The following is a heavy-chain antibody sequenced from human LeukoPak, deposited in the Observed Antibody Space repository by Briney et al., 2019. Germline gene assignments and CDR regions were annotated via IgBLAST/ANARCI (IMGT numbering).Heavy chain of an antibody. CDR2: ISGSGGST. D-gene: IGHD4-17*01. J-gene: IGHJ6*02. CDR1: GFTFSSYA. V-gene: IGHV3-23*01. CDR3: AKTLGDYYYYYGMDV. Sequence: GGSLRLSCAASGFTFSSYAMSWGRQAPGKGLEWVSAISGSGGSTYYADSVKGRFTISRDNSKNTLYLQMNSLRAEDTAVYYCAKTLGDYYYYYGMDVWGQGTTVTVSS.